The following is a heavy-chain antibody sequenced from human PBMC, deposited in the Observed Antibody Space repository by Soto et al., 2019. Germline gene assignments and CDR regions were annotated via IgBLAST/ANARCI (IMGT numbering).Heavy chain of an antibody. CDR3: ARGSYYYDSSGYYHY. V-gene: IGHV4-4*02. J-gene: IGHJ4*02. CDR2: IFHSGST. Sequence: SETLSLTCAVSGASIRSNNRWSWVRQPPGKGLEWIGEIFHSGSTNYNPSLKTRLTISVGESKNQFSLKLSSVTAADTAVYYCARGSYYYDSSGYYHYWGQGTLVTVSS. CDR1: GASIRSNNR. D-gene: IGHD3-22*01.